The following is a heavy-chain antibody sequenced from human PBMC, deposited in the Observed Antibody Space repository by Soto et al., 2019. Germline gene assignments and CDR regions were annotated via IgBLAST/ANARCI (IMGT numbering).Heavy chain of an antibody. Sequence: GASVKVSCKASGGTLSSFINYPINWVRQAPGQGLEWMGGIVPNVGTVNYAQKFQGRVTITADKSTGTAYVEVSSLRSEDTALYYCARRDTSGFLRYFDNWGQGTLVTVSS. CDR3: ARRDTSGFLRYFDN. D-gene: IGHD3-3*01. V-gene: IGHV1-69*06. CDR1: GGTLSSFINYP. J-gene: IGHJ4*02. CDR2: IVPNVGTV.